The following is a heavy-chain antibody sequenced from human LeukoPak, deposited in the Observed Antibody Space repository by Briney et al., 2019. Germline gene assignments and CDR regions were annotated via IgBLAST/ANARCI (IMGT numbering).Heavy chain of an antibody. Sequence: GGSLRLSRAASGFTLNSYAMSWVRQAPGKGLEWVSAISGSGGSTYYIDSVKGRFTISRDNSKNTLYLQMNSLRVEDTATYYCARHSTGASWGQGTLVTVSS. CDR2: ISGSGGST. CDR3: ARHSTGAS. V-gene: IGHV3-23*01. J-gene: IGHJ4*02. CDR1: GFTLNSYA. D-gene: IGHD2-15*01.